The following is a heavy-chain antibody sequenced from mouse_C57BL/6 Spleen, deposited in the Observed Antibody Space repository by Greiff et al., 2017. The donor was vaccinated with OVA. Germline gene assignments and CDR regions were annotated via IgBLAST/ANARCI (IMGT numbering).Heavy chain of an antibody. CDR2: IDPSDSET. J-gene: IGHJ2*01. Sequence: VQLQQPGAELVRPGSSVKLSCKASGYTFTSYWMHWVKQRPIQGLEWIGNIDPSDSETHYNQKFKDKATLTVDKSSSTAYMQLSSLTSEDSAVYYCARSGDYDDGNYFDYWGQGTTLTVSS. CDR3: ARSGDYDDGNYFDY. D-gene: IGHD2-4*01. V-gene: IGHV1-52*01. CDR1: GYTFTSYW.